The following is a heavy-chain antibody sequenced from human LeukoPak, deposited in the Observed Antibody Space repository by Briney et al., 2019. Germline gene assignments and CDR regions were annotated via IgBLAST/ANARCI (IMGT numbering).Heavy chain of an antibody. CDR2: LHTTGGT. CDR3: ARYRYSGYDDAFDV. J-gene: IGHJ3*01. CDR1: GASISSGNHY. D-gene: IGHD5-12*01. Sequence: SETLSLTCIVSGASISSGNHYWTWIRQPAGKGLEWIGRLHTTGGTNYNPSFKSRLSISGDTSKNQFSLQLSSVTAADTAVYYCARYRYSGYDDAFDVWGQGTMVTVSS. V-gene: IGHV4-61*02.